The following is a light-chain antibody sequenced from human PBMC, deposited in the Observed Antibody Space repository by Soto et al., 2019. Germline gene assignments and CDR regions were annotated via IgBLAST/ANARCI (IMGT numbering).Light chain of an antibody. CDR1: SSHVGGYNY. V-gene: IGLV2-14*01. J-gene: IGLJ1*01. CDR3: SSYSSGSTLYV. CDR2: EVS. Sequence: QSALAQPASVSGSPGQSITISCTGTSSHVGGYNYVSWYQQHPGKAPKLMIYEVSNRPSGVSNRFSGSKSGNTASLTISGLQPEDEADYHCSSYSSGSTLYVFGSGTKVTVL.